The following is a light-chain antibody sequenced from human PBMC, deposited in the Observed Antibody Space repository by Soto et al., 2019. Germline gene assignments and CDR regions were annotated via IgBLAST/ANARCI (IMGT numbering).Light chain of an antibody. J-gene: IGKJ1*01. Sequence: DIQMTQSPSTLSASVGDRVSIACRASQSISSSLAWYQQKPGKAPKLLIYDASSLESGVPSRFSGSGSGTEFTLSITSLQPQDFATYYCQQYHRYSWTFGQGTKVESK. V-gene: IGKV1-5*01. CDR2: DAS. CDR3: QQYHRYSWT. CDR1: QSISSS.